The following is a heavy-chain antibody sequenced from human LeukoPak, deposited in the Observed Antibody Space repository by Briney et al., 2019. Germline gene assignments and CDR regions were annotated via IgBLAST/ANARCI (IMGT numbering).Heavy chain of an antibody. CDR2: ISSSSSSI. Sequence: GGSLRLSCAASGFTFSDYSMNWVRQPPGKGLEWVSSISSSSSSIYYADSVKGRFTISRDNAKNSLYLQMNSLRAEDTAVYYCAKDRVVRGVIRYFDYWGQGTLVTVSS. J-gene: IGHJ4*02. CDR3: AKDRVVRGVIRYFDY. CDR1: GFTFSDYS. D-gene: IGHD3-10*01. V-gene: IGHV3-21*04.